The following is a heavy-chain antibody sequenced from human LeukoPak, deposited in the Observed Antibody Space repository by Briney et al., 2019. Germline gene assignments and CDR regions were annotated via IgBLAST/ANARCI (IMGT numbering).Heavy chain of an antibody. CDR3: AKGGRSGGRCYYPYYFDY. CDR1: GFTFSSYA. D-gene: IGHD2-15*01. CDR2: ISGSGGST. Sequence: GGSLRLSCAASGFTFSSYAMSWVRQAPGKGLEWVSAISGSGGSTYYADSVKGRFTISRDNSKNTLYLQMNSLRAEDTAVYYCAKGGRSGGRCYYPYYFDYWGQGTLVTVSS. J-gene: IGHJ4*02. V-gene: IGHV3-23*01.